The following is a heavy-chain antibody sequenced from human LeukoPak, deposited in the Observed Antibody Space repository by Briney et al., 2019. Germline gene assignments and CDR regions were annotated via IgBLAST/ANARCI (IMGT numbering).Heavy chain of an antibody. V-gene: IGHV1-18*01. CDR1: GYTLTSYG. CDR2: ISAYNGNT. Sequence: ASVKVSCKASGYTLTSYGISWVRQAPGQGLEWMGWISAYNGNTNYAQKLQGRVTMTTDTSTSTAYMELRSLRSDDTAVYYCARESDGYCSSTSCYTNWFDPWGQGTLVTVSS. D-gene: IGHD2-2*02. J-gene: IGHJ5*02. CDR3: ARESDGYCSSTSCYTNWFDP.